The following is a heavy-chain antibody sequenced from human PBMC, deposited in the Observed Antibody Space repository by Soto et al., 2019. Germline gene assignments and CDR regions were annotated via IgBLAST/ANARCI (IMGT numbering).Heavy chain of an antibody. J-gene: IGHJ6*02. CDR1: GFTFSSYW. Sequence: GGSLRLSCAASGFTFSSYWMHWVRQAPGKGLVWVSRINSDGSSTSYADSVKGRFTISRDNAKNTLYLQMNSLRAEDTAVYYCARDKYNWNYLYGMDVWGQGTTVTVYS. V-gene: IGHV3-74*01. D-gene: IGHD1-7*01. CDR3: ARDKYNWNYLYGMDV. CDR2: INSDGSST.